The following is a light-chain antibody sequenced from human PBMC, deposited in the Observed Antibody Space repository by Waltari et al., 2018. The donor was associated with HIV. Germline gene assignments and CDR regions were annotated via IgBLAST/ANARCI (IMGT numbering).Light chain of an antibody. Sequence: EIVWTQSLATLSSSPGERATLSCRASQRVNNYLAWYQQIPGQPPRLLIYGASNRAAGIRARCSGSGSGRDFTLTISSLEPEDSAVYYCQQRTNWPPYTFGQGTKVEIK. CDR3: QQRTNWPPYT. CDR1: QRVNNY. J-gene: IGKJ2*01. CDR2: GAS. V-gene: IGKV3-11*02.